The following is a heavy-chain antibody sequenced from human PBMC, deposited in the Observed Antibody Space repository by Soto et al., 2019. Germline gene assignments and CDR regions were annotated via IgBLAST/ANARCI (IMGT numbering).Heavy chain of an antibody. V-gene: IGHV2-5*01. D-gene: IGHD6-13*01. CDR1: GFSVTSGVEG. Sequence: QITLKESGPTLVKPTQTLTLTCTFSGFSVTSGVEGVGWIRQPPGEALEWLALIYWNDEQYYNPSLRNRLTITRDTSKNQVVLTKTNMDPVDTATYYCAHRLPGPSGYDVWGQGTTVIFSS. CDR3: AHRLPGPSGYDV. J-gene: IGHJ6*02. CDR2: IYWNDEQ.